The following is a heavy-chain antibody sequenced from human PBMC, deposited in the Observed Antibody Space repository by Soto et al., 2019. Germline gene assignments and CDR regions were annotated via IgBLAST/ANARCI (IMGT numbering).Heavy chain of an antibody. Sequence: SETLSLTCTVSGVSIRSYFWSWIRQPPGKGLEWIGYTYYTADTKYSPSLESRATISADPSKKQFSLSLSPVSAADTALYFCARGGGYDSFDFWGQGIQVTVSS. CDR2: TYYTADT. D-gene: IGHD2-15*01. CDR3: ARGGGYDSFDF. J-gene: IGHJ4*02. CDR1: GVSIRSYF. V-gene: IGHV4-59*01.